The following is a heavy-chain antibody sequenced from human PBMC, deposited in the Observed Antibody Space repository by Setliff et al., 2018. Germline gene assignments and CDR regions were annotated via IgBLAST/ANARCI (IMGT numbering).Heavy chain of an antibody. CDR3: ARDVRDDGTCETCLFDY. J-gene: IGHJ4*02. V-gene: IGHV3-21*04. CDR1: GFTFSSYS. Sequence: GGSLRLSCAASGFTFSSYSMNWVRQAPGKGPQWVSNIDSSGGYEHDADSVRGRFTTSRDNSKKILYLQMNSLRVEDTAIYYCARDVRDDGTCETCLFDYWGQGTLVTVSS. D-gene: IGHD1-1*01. CDR2: IDSSGGYE.